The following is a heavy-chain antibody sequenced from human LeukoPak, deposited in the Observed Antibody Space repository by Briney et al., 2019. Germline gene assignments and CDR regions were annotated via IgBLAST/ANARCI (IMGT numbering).Heavy chain of an antibody. CDR3: ARKPDYYGADY. CDR1: GFTFSNYW. D-gene: IGHD3-10*01. V-gene: IGHV3-74*01. Sequence: GGSLRLSCAASGFTFSNYWMHWVRQAPGKGLVWVSRIKGDGGSPTYADSVKGRFTISRDNAKHTLYQQMNSLRAEDTAVYYCARKPDYYGADYWGQGTLVTVSS. J-gene: IGHJ4*02. CDR2: IKGDGGSP.